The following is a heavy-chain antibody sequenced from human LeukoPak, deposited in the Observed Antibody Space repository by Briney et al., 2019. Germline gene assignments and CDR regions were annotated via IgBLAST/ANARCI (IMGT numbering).Heavy chain of an antibody. Sequence: PGGSLRLSCAASGLTFSSYWMHWVRQAPGKGLVWVSRINSDGSSTSYADSVKGRITISRDNSKNTVYLQMNSLRAEDTALYYCARETAVGGNFDYWGQGSLVTVSS. CDR1: GLTFSSYW. CDR2: INSDGSST. V-gene: IGHV3-74*01. CDR3: ARETAVGGNFDY. D-gene: IGHD1-26*01. J-gene: IGHJ4*02.